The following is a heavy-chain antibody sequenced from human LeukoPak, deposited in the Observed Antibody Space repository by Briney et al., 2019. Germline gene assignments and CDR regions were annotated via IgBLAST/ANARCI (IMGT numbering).Heavy chain of an antibody. V-gene: IGHV4-39*03. Sequence: PSETLSLTCSVSGGSISSSSYNWGWIRQPPGKGLEWIGSIYYSGSTYYNPSLKSRVTISVDTSKNQFSLKLSSVTAADTAVYFGELRLSGYYYYMDVWGKGTTVTVSS. J-gene: IGHJ6*03. D-gene: IGHD3-10*01. CDR3: ELRLSGYYYYMDV. CDR2: IYYSGST. CDR1: GGSISSSSYN.